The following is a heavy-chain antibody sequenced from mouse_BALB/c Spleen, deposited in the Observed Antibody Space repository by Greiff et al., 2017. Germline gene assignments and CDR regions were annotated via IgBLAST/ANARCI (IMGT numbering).Heavy chain of an antibody. J-gene: IGHJ4*01. V-gene: IGHV5-6*01. CDR2: ISSGGSYT. D-gene: IGHD1-1*01. CDR3: ARQGYYGSSYNYAMDY. CDR1: GFTFSSYG. Sequence: DVQLQESGGDLVKPGGSLKLSCAASGFTFSSYGMSWVRQTPDKRLEWVATISSGGSYTYYPDSVKGRFTISRDNAKNTLYLQMSSLKSEDTAMYYCARQGYYGSSYNYAMDYWGQGTSVTVSS.